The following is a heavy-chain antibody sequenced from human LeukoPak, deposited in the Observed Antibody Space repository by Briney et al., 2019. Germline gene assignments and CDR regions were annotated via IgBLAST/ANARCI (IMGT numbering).Heavy chain of an antibody. CDR2: INPSGGST. J-gene: IGHJ4*02. V-gene: IGHV1-46*01. CDR1: GYSFTNYY. CDR3: ARTRGYYFDY. Sequence: ASVRVSCKASGYSFTNYYMHWVRQAPGQGLEWMGMINPSGGSTTYAQKFQGRVTMTRGMSTSTVYMELSSLTSEDTAVYYCARTRGYYFDYWGQGTLVTVSS.